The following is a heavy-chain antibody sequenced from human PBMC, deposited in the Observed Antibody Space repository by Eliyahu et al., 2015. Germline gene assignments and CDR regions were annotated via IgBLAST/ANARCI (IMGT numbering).Heavy chain of an antibody. CDR2: VFHSGTT. CDR1: NYPVSSSYF. J-gene: IGHJ5*02. Sequence: QVQLQESGPGLVKPSETLSLTCPVSNYPVSSSYFWGWIRQPPGKRLEWIGSVFHSGTTYYNPSLKSRVTISVDTPKNQFSLKLSSVTAADTAVYYCARGIAVAANWFDPWGQGTLVTVSS. V-gene: IGHV4-38-2*02. D-gene: IGHD6-19*01. CDR3: ARGIAVAANWFDP.